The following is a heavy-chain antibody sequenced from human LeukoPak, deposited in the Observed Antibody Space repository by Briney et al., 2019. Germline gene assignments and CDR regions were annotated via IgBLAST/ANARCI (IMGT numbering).Heavy chain of an antibody. V-gene: IGHV1-46*01. D-gene: IGHD3-16*02. CDR1: GYTFTSYY. CDR3: ARVAPNYWDYVWGSYRNLDAFDI. J-gene: IGHJ3*02. CDR2: INPSGGST. Sequence: ASVKVSCKASGYTFTSYYMHWVRQAPGQGLEWMGIINPSGGSTSYAQKFQGRVTMTRDMSTSTVYMELSSLRSEDTAVYYCARVAPNYWDYVWGSYRNLDAFDIWGQGTMVTVSS.